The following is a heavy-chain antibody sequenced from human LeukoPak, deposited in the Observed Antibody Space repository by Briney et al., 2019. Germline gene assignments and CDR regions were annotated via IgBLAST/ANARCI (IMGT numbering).Heavy chain of an antibody. J-gene: IGHJ4*02. Sequence: GGSLRLSCAASGFTFSSYAMHWVRQAPGKGLEWVAVISYDGSNKYYADSVKGRFTISRDNSKNTLYLQMNSLRAEDTAVYYCARGPARVLLWFGELLFDYWGQGTLVTVSS. V-gene: IGHV3-30-3*01. CDR1: GFTFSSYA. CDR3: ARGPARVLLWFGELLFDY. CDR2: ISYDGSNK. D-gene: IGHD3-10*01.